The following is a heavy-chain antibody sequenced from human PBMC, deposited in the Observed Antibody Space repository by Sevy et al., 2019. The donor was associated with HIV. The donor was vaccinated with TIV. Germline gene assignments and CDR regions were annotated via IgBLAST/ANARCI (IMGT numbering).Heavy chain of an antibody. CDR2: IYTSGST. D-gene: IGHD2-2*01. V-gene: IGHV4-61*02. J-gene: IGHJ6*03. CDR3: AIELWGIVVVPAARKNYYYYMDV. CDR1: GGSISSGSYY. Sequence: SETLSLTCTVSGGSISSGSYYWSWIRQPAGKGLEWIGRIYTSGSTNYNPSLKSRVTISVDTSKNQFSLKLRSVTAADTAVYYCAIELWGIVVVPAARKNYYYYMDVWGKGTTVTVSS.